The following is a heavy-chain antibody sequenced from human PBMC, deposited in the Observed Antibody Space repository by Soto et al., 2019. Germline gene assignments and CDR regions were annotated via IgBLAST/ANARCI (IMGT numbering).Heavy chain of an antibody. D-gene: IGHD3-22*01. CDR2: IKSNGSST. V-gene: IGHV3-74*01. Sequence: GGSLRLSCAASGFSVRSSHMSWVRQAPGKGLVWVSRIKSNGSSTGYADSVKGRFTISRDNAKNSLYLQMNSLRAEDTALYYCAKDARVVGTHNWFDPWGQGTLVTVSS. J-gene: IGHJ5*02. CDR1: GFSVRSSH. CDR3: AKDARVVGTHNWFDP.